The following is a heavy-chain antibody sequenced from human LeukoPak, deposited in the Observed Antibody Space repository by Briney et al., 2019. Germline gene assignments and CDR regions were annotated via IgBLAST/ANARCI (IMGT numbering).Heavy chain of an antibody. CDR3: AKDRYDSSGYYDDDYFDY. V-gene: IGHV3-30*18. CDR2: ISYDGSNK. Sequence: PGRSLRLSCAASGFTFSSYGMHWVRQAPGKGLEWVAVISYDGSNKYYADSVKGRFTISRDNSKNTPYLQMNSLRAEDTAVYYCAKDRYDSSGYYDDDYFDYWGQGTLVTVSS. CDR1: GFTFSSYG. J-gene: IGHJ4*02. D-gene: IGHD3-22*01.